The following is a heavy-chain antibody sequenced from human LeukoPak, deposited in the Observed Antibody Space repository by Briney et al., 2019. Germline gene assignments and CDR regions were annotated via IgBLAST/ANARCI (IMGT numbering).Heavy chain of an antibody. CDR3: TTDPGD. CDR2: IKSKTDGGTT. J-gene: IGHJ3*01. Sequence: KRGAPQRLSCTASGFRFSNASMRWLRQAPGKGVEWVGRIKSKTDGGTTDYAAPVKGRFTISRDDSKNTLYLLMNSLKTEDTAVYYCTTDPGDWGQGTMVTVSS. V-gene: IGHV3-15*01. CDR1: GFRFSNAS. D-gene: IGHD3-16*01.